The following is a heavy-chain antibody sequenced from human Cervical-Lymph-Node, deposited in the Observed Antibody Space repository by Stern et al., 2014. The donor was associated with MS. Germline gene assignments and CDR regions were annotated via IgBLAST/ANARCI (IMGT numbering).Heavy chain of an antibody. V-gene: IGHV1-2*06. CDR2: IPPHSGGT. D-gene: IGHD6-13*01. J-gene: IGHJ4*02. CDR3: ARSAIEIAAPGHFDY. CDR1: GYTFTGYF. Sequence: QLVQSGAEVKKPGASVKVSCKASGYTFTGYFMHWVRQAPGQGLEWMGRIPPHSGGTEYAQKFQGRVTMTRDTSISTAYMELSRLRSDDKAVYYCARSAIEIAAPGHFDYWGQGTLVTVSS.